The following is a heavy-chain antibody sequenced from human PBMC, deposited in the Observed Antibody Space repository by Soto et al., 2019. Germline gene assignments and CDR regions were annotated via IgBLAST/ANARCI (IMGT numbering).Heavy chain of an antibody. J-gene: IGHJ4*02. V-gene: IGHV3-23*01. Sequence: EVQVLESGGDLVQPGGSLRLSCAGSGFTFSSYAMSWVRQAPGTGLEWVSAITDNGGSTWDAASVKGRFTISRDNSMNTLYLQTTSLRGEDTAVYYCVSGSVGSQPYYFAHWGQGTLVTVS. CDR1: GFTFSSYA. D-gene: IGHD1-26*01. CDR2: ITDNGGST. CDR3: VSGSVGSQPYYFAH.